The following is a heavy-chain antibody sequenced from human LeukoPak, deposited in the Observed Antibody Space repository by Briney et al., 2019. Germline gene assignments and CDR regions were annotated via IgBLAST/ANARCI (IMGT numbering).Heavy chain of an antibody. CDR1: GFSFDDYA. V-gene: IGHV3-9*01. J-gene: IGHJ4*02. CDR3: AKGHYYDSSGLPNDFGY. CDR2: ISWNSGSI. Sequence: GRSLRLSCAASGFSFDDYAMHWVRQAPGKGLEWVSGISWNSGSIGYADSVKGRFTISRDNAKNSPYLQMNSLRAEDTALYYCAKGHYYDSSGLPNDFGYWGQGTLVTVSS. D-gene: IGHD3-22*01.